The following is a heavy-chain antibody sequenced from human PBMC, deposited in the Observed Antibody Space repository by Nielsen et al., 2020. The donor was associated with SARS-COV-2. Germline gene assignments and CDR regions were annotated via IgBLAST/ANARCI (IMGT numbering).Heavy chain of an antibody. CDR2: ITMSGAYM. D-gene: IGHD6-25*01. V-gene: IGHV3-21*06. CDR1: GFSFTSYT. CDR3: ARDQDGGAATSNWYFDL. J-gene: IGHJ2*01. Sequence: GESLKISCATSGFSFTSYTMNLVRQAPGKGLEWVASITMSGAYMYYADSVRGRFTVSRDNAENSLYLQMNSLRDEDTAVYYCARDQDGGAATSNWYFDLWGRGTLVIVSS.